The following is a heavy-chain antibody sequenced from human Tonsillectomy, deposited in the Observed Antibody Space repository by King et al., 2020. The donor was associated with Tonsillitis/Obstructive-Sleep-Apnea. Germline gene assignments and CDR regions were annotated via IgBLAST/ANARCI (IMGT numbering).Heavy chain of an antibody. CDR3: ARDGSGTYRYYYYMDV. CDR1: GYTFTSYT. CDR2: INTETGNP. J-gene: IGHJ6*03. V-gene: IGHV7-4-1*02. Sequence: VQLVESGSELKKPGASVKVSCKASGYTFTSYTMNWVRQAPGQGLEWMGWINTETGNPTYAQGFTGRFFFSLDTSVSTAYLQISSLKAEDTAVYYCARDGSGTYRYYYYMDVWGKGTTVTVSS. D-gene: IGHD3-10*01.